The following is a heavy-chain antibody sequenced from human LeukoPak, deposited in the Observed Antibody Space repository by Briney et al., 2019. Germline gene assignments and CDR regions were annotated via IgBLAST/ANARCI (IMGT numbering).Heavy chain of an antibody. Sequence: MSSQALSLTCTVSGVSISSGGYYWSWIRQHPGKGLEWIGYIYYSGSTYYNPSLKSRVTISVDTSKNQFSLKLSSVTAADTAVYYCARDPGYGSGSYFDYWGQGTLVTVSS. V-gene: IGHV4-31*03. J-gene: IGHJ4*02. CDR1: GVSISSGGYY. CDR3: ARDPGYGSGSYFDY. D-gene: IGHD3-10*01. CDR2: IYYSGST.